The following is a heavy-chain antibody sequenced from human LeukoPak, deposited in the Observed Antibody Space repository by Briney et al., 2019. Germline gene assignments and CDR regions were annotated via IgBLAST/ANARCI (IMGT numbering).Heavy chain of an antibody. CDR3: ARDIGGSGWYYLDY. CDR1: GFTFSSYS. CDR2: ISSSSSYI. D-gene: IGHD6-19*01. V-gene: IGHV3-21*01. Sequence: PGGSLRLSCAASGFTFSSYSMNWVRQAPGKGLEWVSSISSSSSYIYYADSVKGRFTISRDNAKNSLYLQMNSLRAEDTAVYYCARDIGGSGWYYLDYWGQGTLVTVSS. J-gene: IGHJ4*02.